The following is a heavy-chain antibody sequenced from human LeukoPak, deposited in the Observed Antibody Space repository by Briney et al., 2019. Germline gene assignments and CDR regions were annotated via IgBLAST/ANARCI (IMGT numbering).Heavy chain of an antibody. CDR3: ARDDGGFGPFDY. CDR2: IYTGGST. V-gene: IGHV3-66*01. CDR1: GFTVSSNR. Sequence: GGSLRLSCAVSGFTVSSNRMNWVRQAPGKGLEWVSLIYTGGSTFYADSVEGRFTISRDNSKNTLYLQMNSLRAEDTAVYYCARDDGGFGPFDYWGQGTLVTVSS. J-gene: IGHJ4*02. D-gene: IGHD3-10*01.